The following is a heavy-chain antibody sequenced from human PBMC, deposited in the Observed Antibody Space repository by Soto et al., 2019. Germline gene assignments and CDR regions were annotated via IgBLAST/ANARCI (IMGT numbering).Heavy chain of an antibody. V-gene: IGHV3-15*07. D-gene: IGHD5-18*01. Sequence: LRLSCAASGFTFSNAWMNWVRQAPGKGLEWVGRIKSKTDGGTTDYAAPVKGRFTISRDDSKNTLYLQMNSLKTEDTAVYYCTKGRVDTAMVFADYYYYYGMDVWGQGTTVTVSS. CDR1: GFTFSNAW. CDR3: TKGRVDTAMVFADYYYYYGMDV. J-gene: IGHJ6*02. CDR2: IKSKTDGGTT.